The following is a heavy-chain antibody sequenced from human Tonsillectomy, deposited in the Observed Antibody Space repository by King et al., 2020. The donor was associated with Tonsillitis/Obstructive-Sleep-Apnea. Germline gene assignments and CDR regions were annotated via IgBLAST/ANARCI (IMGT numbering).Heavy chain of an antibody. CDR3: ARDLDYYDSSGYYYFDY. Sequence: VQLVESGGGVVQPGRSLRLSCAASGFTFSSYAMHWVRQAPGKGLEWVAVISYDGSNKYYADSVKGRFTISRDNSKNTLHLQMDSLRAEDTAVYYCARDLDYYDSSGYYYFDYWGQGILVTVSS. CDR2: ISYDGSNK. CDR1: GFTFSSYA. J-gene: IGHJ4*02. V-gene: IGHV3-30*04. D-gene: IGHD3-22*01.